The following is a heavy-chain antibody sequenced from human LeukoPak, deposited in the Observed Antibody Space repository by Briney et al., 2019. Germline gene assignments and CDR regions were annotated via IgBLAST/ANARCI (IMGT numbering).Heavy chain of an antibody. Sequence: GGSLRLSCAASGFTFDDYGMSWVRRAPGKGLEWVSGINWNGGSTGYADSVKGRFTISRDNAKNSLYLQMNSLRAEDTALYYCARDQMITFGGVIVAFDYWGQETLVTVSS. D-gene: IGHD3-16*02. CDR2: INWNGGST. V-gene: IGHV3-20*04. CDR3: ARDQMITFGGVIVAFDY. CDR1: GFTFDDYG. J-gene: IGHJ4*02.